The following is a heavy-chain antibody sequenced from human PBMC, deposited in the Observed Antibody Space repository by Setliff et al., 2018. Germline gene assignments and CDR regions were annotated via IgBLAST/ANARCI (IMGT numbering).Heavy chain of an antibody. V-gene: IGHV4-59*01. D-gene: IGHD3-16*01. CDR3: ARLRGAFDY. CDR2: ICYSGST. Sequence: SETLSLTCTVSGGSISSYYWSWIRQPPGKRLEWIGYICYSGSTNYNPSLESRVTISVDTSKNQFSLRLNSATAADTAVYYCARLRGAFDYWGQGTLVTGSS. CDR1: GGSISSYY. J-gene: IGHJ4*02.